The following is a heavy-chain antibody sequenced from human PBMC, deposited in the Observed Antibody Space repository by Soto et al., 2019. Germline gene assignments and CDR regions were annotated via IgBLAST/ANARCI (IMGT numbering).Heavy chain of an antibody. CDR3: VRHVGQYYFDQ. V-gene: IGHV4-39*01. Sequence: SETLSLTGTVSGGSMRSTNYYWGWIRKPPGKGLEWIGNVFFNGITFYKPSLESRVSISVDTSKSQFSLRLNSVTAADTAVYYCVRHVGQYYFDQGVQGTLVTV. CDR2: VFFNGIT. CDR1: GGSMRSTNYY. J-gene: IGHJ4*02.